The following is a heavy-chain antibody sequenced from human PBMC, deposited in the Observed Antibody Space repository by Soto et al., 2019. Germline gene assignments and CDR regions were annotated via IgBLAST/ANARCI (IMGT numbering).Heavy chain of an antibody. CDR3: AREGRYCSGGSCYELWFDP. J-gene: IGHJ5*02. V-gene: IGHV3-33*01. CDR1: GFTFSSYG. Sequence: HPGGSLRLSCAASGFTFSSYGMHWVRQAPGKGLEWVAVIWYDGSNKYYADSVKGRFTISRDNSKNTLYLQMNSLRAEDTAVYYCAREGRYCSGGSCYELWFDPWGQGTLVTVSS. CDR2: IWYDGSNK. D-gene: IGHD2-15*01.